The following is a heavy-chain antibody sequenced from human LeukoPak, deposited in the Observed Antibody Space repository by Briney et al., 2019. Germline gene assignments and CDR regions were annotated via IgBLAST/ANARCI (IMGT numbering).Heavy chain of an antibody. CDR1: GFTFSSYE. CDR2: ISSSGSTI. CDR3: AREGVPKADY. D-gene: IGHD3-10*01. V-gene: IGHV3-48*03. Sequence: PGGSLRLSCAASGFTFSSYEMNWVRQAPGKGLEWVSYISSSGSTIYYADSVKGRFTISRDNAKNSLYLQMNSLRAEDTAVYYCAREGVPKADYWGQGTLVTVSS. J-gene: IGHJ4*02.